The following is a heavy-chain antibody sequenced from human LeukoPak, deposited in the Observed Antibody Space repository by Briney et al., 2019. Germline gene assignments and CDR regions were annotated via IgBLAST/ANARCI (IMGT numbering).Heavy chain of an antibody. J-gene: IGHJ4*02. D-gene: IGHD2-2*02. V-gene: IGHV4-38-2*02. CDR2: IYHSGST. CDR3: ATPGGYCSSTSCYNYFDY. Sequence: PSETLSLTCTVSGYSISSGYYWGWIRQPPGKGLEWIGCIYHSGSTYYNPSLKSRVTISVDTSKNQFSLKLSSVTAADTAVYYCATPGGYCSSTSCYNYFDYWGQGTLVTVSS. CDR1: GYSISSGYY.